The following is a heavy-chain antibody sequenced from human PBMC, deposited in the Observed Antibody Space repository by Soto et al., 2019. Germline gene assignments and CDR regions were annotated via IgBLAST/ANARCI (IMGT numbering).Heavy chain of an antibody. V-gene: IGHV1-2*02. D-gene: IGHD3-3*01. Sequence: ASVKVSCKDSGYTFPGYYMHWVRQAPGQGLEWMGWINPNSGGTNYAQKFQGRVTMTRDTSISTAYMELSRLRSDDTAVYYCARGSTSSSLRFLEWLLYGSWFDPWGQGTLVTVSS. CDR1: GYTFPGYY. CDR3: ARGSTSSSLRFLEWLLYGSWFDP. CDR2: INPNSGGT. J-gene: IGHJ5*02.